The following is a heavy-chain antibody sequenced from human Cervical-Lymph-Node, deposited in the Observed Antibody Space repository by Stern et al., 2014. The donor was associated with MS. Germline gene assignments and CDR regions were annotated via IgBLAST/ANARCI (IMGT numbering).Heavy chain of an antibody. V-gene: IGHV1-69*01. CDR1: GGSFKTNG. CDR3: ARDRNGEGVMAY. CDR2: TIPMFAST. D-gene: IGHD3-16*01. Sequence: QVQLVQSGPEVKKPGSSVKVSCKASGGSFKTNGITWVRQAPGQGPEWVGGTIPMFASTNIAKRLQGRVTITADESTNTAYMEMRSLRTDDTAVYYCARDRNGEGVMAYWGQGTLVTVSS. J-gene: IGHJ4*02.